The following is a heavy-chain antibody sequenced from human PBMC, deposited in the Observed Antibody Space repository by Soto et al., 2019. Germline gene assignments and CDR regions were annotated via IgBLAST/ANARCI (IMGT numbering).Heavy chain of an antibody. J-gene: IGHJ6*02. V-gene: IGHV1-69*01. CDR2: IIPIFNTA. CDR3: ARVRPTDYVGNYNNGMDV. D-gene: IGHD4-17*01. CDR1: GGTLSNYA. Sequence: QVQLVQSGAEVKKPGSSVKVSCKASGGTLSNYAFTWVRQAPGQGLEWMGGIIPIFNTANYALKFQGRVTITAEESTSTAYMEVNRLRSEDTAIYSCARVRPTDYVGNYNNGMDVWGQGTTVTVSS.